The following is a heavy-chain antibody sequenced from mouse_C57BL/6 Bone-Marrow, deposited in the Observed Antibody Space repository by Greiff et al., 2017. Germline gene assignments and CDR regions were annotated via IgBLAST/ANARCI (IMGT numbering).Heavy chain of an antibody. D-gene: IGHD2-4*01. CDR2: IDPRSGNT. Sequence: QVQLQQSGAELARPGASVKLSCKASGYTFTSYGMRWVKQRPGQGLEWIGEIDPRSGNTYYNEKFKGKATLTADKSSSTAYMELRSLTSEDSAVYFCAREDYGRFAYWGRGTLVTVSA. J-gene: IGHJ3*01. CDR3: AREDYGRFAY. CDR1: GYTFTSYG. V-gene: IGHV1-81*01.